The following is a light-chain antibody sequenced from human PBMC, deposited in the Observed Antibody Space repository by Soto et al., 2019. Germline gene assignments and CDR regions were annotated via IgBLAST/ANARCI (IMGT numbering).Light chain of an antibody. V-gene: IGLV2-23*02. J-gene: IGLJ1*01. CDR1: RSDVGSYIL. Sequence: SALTQPASVSGSPGQSITISCTGTRSDVGSYILVSWYQQLPGKAPKVLIYEVSKRPSGVSDRFSGSKSGNTASLTISGLQAEDEADYYCCSYAGSATYVFGTGTKVTVL. CDR3: CSYAGSATYV. CDR2: EVS.